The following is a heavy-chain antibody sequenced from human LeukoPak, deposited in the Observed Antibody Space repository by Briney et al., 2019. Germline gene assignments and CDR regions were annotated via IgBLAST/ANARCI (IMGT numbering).Heavy chain of an antibody. D-gene: IGHD3-10*01. V-gene: IGHV1-8*01. CDR1: GYTFTNYD. CDR3: ARGPDYYGSGSQDYYYYYMDV. CDR2: MNPNTGNT. Sequence: ASVKVSCKASGYTFTNYDINWVRQATGQGLEWMGWMNPNTGNTGYAQKFQGRVTMTRNTSISTAYMELSSLRSEDTAVYYCARGPDYYGSGSQDYYYYYMDVWGKGTTVTVSS. J-gene: IGHJ6*03.